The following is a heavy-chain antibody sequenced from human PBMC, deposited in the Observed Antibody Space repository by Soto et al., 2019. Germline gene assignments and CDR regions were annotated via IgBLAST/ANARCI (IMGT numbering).Heavy chain of an antibody. Sequence: QLQLQESGPGLVKPSETLSLTCTVSGGSISSSTSYWGWVRQPPGKGLEWIASIYDGGNSHYHPFLRGLVTIDVDTATLPPSLTPSSASAADASVYCSARHFSGSRLPGFDYWGQGTLVTVSS. V-gene: IGHV4-39*01. CDR2: IYDGGNS. CDR3: ARHFSGSRLPGFDY. CDR1: GGSISSSTSY. J-gene: IGHJ4*02. D-gene: IGHD1-26*01.